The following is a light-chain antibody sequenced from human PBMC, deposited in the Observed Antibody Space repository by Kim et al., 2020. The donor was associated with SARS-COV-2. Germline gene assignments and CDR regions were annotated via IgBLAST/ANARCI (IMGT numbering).Light chain of an antibody. CDR1: QSVSIY. V-gene: IGKV3-11*01. Sequence: PGERVTLSCRASQSVSIYLAWFQHKPGQPPRLLIYDASHRATGVPARFSGSGSGTDFTLIISRLEPEDFAVYYCQQRSSWPRTFGQGTRVEIK. J-gene: IGKJ1*01. CDR2: DAS. CDR3: QQRSSWPRT.